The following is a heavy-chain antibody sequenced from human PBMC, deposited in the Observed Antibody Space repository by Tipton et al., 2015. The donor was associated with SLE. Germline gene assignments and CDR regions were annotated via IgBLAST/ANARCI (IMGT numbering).Heavy chain of an antibody. V-gene: IGHV4-59*11. CDR1: GGSISSHY. Sequence: TLSLTCTVSGGSISSHYWSWIRQPPGKGLEWIGYIYYTGSTTYNPSLKSRVTISLDTSTDQFSLTLSSVTAADTAVYHCARALYYYDSGSYFYYMDVWGKGTSVTVSS. CDR3: ARALYYYDSGSYFYYMDV. J-gene: IGHJ6*03. CDR2: IYYTGST. D-gene: IGHD3-10*01.